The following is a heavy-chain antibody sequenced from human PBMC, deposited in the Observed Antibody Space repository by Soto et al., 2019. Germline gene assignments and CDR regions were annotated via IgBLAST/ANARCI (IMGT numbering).Heavy chain of an antibody. J-gene: IGHJ4*02. Sequence: SVKVSCKAPGGTFKNNGISWVRQAPGQGLEWMGGIIPVFGTTNYAQKFQGRLTITADDFTSTVYMELSRLRYEDTAVYYCARENGVAVATILYYLDYWGPGTLVTVSS. CDR2: IIPVFGTT. CDR1: GGTFKNNG. D-gene: IGHD5-12*01. CDR3: ARENGVAVATILYYLDY. V-gene: IGHV1-69*13.